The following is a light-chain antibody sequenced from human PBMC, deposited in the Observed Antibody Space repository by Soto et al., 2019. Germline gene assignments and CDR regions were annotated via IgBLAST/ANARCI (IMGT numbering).Light chain of an antibody. V-gene: IGKV3D-15*01. CDR3: QQYNNWPPIT. J-gene: IGKJ5*01. CDR2: GAS. Sequence: EIAMTQSPATLSVSPGARATPSCRASQSVSSNLSWYQQKPGQAPRLLIYGASTRATGIPARFSGSGSGTEFTLTISSLQSEDFAVYYCQQYNNWPPITFGQGTRLEIK. CDR1: QSVSSN.